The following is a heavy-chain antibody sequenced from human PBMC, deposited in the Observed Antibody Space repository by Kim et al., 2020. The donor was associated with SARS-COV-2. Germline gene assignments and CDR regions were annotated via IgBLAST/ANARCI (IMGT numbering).Heavy chain of an antibody. Sequence: GTSRYSAAVVRGRFAISRDNAKNSLFLQINSQGAEDTAVYYCARVQWYFDYWGQGTLVTVSS. CDR3: ARVQWYFDY. V-gene: IGHV3-11*01. J-gene: IGHJ4*02. D-gene: IGHD2-8*01. CDR2: GTSR.